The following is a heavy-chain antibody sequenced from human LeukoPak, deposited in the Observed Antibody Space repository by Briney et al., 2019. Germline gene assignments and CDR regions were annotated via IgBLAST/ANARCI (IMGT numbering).Heavy chain of an antibody. CDR3: ARDREEGYCSGGSCYWGYYYYYGMDV. D-gene: IGHD2-15*01. V-gene: IGHV6-1*01. CDR1: GDSVSSNSAA. Sequence: SQTLSLTCAISGDSVSSNSAAWDWIRQSPSRGLEWLGRTYYRSKWYNDYAVSVKSRITINPDTSKNQFSLQLNSVTPEDTAVYYCARDREEGYCSGGSCYWGYYYYYGMDVWGQGTTVTVSS. CDR2: TYYRSKWYN. J-gene: IGHJ6*02.